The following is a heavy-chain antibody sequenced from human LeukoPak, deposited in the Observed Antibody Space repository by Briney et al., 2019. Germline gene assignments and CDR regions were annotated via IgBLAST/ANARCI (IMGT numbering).Heavy chain of an antibody. Sequence: PSETLSLTCAVYGGSFSGYYWSWIRQPPGKGLEWIGEINHSGSTNYNPSLKSRVTISVDTSKNQFSLKLSSVTAADTAVYYCARRGSYRYDFDYWGQGTLVTVSS. CDR1: GGSFSGYY. V-gene: IGHV4-34*01. J-gene: IGHJ4*02. CDR3: ARRGSYRYDFDY. CDR2: INHSGST. D-gene: IGHD3-16*02.